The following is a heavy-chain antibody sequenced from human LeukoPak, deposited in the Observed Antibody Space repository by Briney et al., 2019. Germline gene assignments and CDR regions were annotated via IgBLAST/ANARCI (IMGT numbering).Heavy chain of an antibody. J-gene: IGHJ5*02. CDR2: INHSGST. V-gene: IGHV4-34*01. Sequence: ETLSLTCAVYGGSFSGYYWSWIRQPPGKGLEWIGEINHSGSTNYNPSLKSRVTISVDRSKNQFSLKLSSVTAADTAMYFCARTPTYCGGDCYYFDPWGQGTLVTVSS. CDR3: ARTPTYCGGDCYYFDP. D-gene: IGHD2-21*02. CDR1: GGSFSGYY.